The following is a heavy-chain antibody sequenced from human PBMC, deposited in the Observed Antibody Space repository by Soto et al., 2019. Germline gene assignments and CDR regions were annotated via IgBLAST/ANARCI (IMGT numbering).Heavy chain of an antibody. D-gene: IGHD2-2*01. Sequence: SETMSLTCAVSGGSISSGGYSWSWIRQPPGKGLEWIGYIYHSGSTYYNPSLKSRVTISVDRSKNQFSLKLSSVTAADTAVYYCARVPDRWGQGTLVTVS. J-gene: IGHJ5*02. V-gene: IGHV4-30-2*01. CDR3: ARVPDR. CDR1: GGSISSGGYS. CDR2: IYHSGST.